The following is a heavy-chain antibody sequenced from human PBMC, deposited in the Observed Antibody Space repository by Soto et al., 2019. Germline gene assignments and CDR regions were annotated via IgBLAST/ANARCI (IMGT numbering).Heavy chain of an antibody. V-gene: IGHV4-4*02. CDR1: GGSITSDNW. CDR3: ARDGHSSGWS. CDR2: ISHRGIT. Sequence: QVQLQESGPGLVKPSETLSLTCAVSGGSITSDNWWSWVRQPPGKGLEWIGEISHRGITTYNLSLKSRVTISVDKSKNQFSLNVNSVTAADTAVYYCARDGHSSGWSWGQGTLVIVSS. D-gene: IGHD6-19*01. J-gene: IGHJ5*02.